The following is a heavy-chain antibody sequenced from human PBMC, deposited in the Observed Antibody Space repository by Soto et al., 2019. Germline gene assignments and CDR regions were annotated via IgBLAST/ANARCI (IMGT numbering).Heavy chain of an antibody. CDR1: GGSVSSNSAA. Sequence: QTLPLTCAISGGSVSSNSAAWNWIRKSPSRGLEWLGRTYYRSKWYNDYAVSVKSRITINPDTSKNQFSLQLNSVTPEDTAVYYCARDLMRSSSWYDYYYGMDVWGQGTTVTVSS. V-gene: IGHV6-1*01. CDR2: TYYRSKWYN. J-gene: IGHJ6*02. CDR3: ARDLMRSSSWYDYYYGMDV. D-gene: IGHD6-13*01.